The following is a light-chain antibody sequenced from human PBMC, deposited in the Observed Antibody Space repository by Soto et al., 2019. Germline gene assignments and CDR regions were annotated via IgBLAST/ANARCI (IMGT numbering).Light chain of an antibody. CDR2: EAS. Sequence: DIQMTQSPSTLSASVGDRVTITCRASESIGNWLAWYQQHPGKAPKLLIYEASTFESGVPSRFSGSGSGTEFTLTISSLQPGDFATYYCQQFNTYSPETFGQGTKVDIK. CDR1: ESIGNW. V-gene: IGKV1-5*01. J-gene: IGKJ1*01. CDR3: QQFNTYSPET.